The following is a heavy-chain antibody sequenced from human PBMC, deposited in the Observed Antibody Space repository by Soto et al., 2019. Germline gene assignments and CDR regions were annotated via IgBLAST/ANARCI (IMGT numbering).Heavy chain of an antibody. Sequence: PETLSLTCTVSGGSISSSSYYWGWIRQPPGKGLEWIGSIYYSGSTYYNPSLKSRVTISVDTSKSQFSLKLSSVTAADTAVYYCARLPPGGNSPFDYWGQGTLVTVSS. CDR3: ARLPPGGNSPFDY. J-gene: IGHJ4*02. D-gene: IGHD2-8*02. CDR2: IYYSGST. CDR1: GGSISSSSYY. V-gene: IGHV4-39*01.